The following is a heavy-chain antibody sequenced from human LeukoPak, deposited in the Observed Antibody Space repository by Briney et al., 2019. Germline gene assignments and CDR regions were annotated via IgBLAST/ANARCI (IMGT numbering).Heavy chain of an antibody. CDR3: ARVQYYGSGSYYNWFDP. J-gene: IGHJ5*02. CDR2: IKSDGSST. D-gene: IGHD3-10*01. V-gene: IGHV3-74*01. Sequence: QSGGSLRLSCAASGFTFSSSWMHWVRQAPGKGLVWVSRIKSDGSSTTYADSVKGRFTISRDNAKNTLYLQMNSLRAEDTAVYYCARVQYYGSGSYYNWFDPWGQGTLVTVSS. CDR1: GFTFSSSW.